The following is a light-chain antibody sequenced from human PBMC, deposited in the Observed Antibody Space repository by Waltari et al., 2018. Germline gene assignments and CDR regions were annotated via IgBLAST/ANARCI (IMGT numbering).Light chain of an antibody. J-gene: IGLJ2*01. Sequence: VLTQPPSASGTPGQRGSISCSGSASNLGSKSDSWYQHPPGAPPRLHIYNTKQRPSGAPGRSSGSTSGTSASLAIRGLQSEYECDYYCAAWDHNLNGPVFDGGTKLTVL. CDR1: ASNLGSKS. V-gene: IGLV1-44*01. CDR3: AAWDHNLNGPV. CDR2: NTK.